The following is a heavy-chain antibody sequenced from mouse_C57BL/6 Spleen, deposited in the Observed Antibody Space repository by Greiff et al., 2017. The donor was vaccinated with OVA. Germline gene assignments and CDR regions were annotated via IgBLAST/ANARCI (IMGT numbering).Heavy chain of an antibody. Sequence: QVQLQQPGAELVKPGASVKLSCKASGYTFTSYWMQWVKQRPGQGLEWIGEIDPSDSYTNYNQKFKGKATLTVDTSSSTAYMQLSSLTSEDSAVYYCAKTAQAYFDYWGQGTTLTVSS. CDR2: IDPSDSYT. J-gene: IGHJ2*01. V-gene: IGHV1-50*01. D-gene: IGHD3-2*02. CDR3: AKTAQAYFDY. CDR1: GYTFTSYW.